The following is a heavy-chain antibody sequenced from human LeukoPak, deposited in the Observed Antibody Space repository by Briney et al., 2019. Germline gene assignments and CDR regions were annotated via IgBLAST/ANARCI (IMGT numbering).Heavy chain of an antibody. J-gene: IGHJ5*01. D-gene: IGHD2-2*01. CDR3: AKEPREYCSSTSCPNWFDS. Sequence: GGSLRLSCAASGFTFNNYAMSWVRQAPGKGLEWVSAISASGGNTYYADSVKGRFTIARDNSENTLFLQKNSLRAEDTAVYYCAKEPREYCSSTSCPNWFDSWGQGTLVTVSS. CDR2: ISASGGNT. V-gene: IGHV3-23*01. CDR1: GFTFNNYA.